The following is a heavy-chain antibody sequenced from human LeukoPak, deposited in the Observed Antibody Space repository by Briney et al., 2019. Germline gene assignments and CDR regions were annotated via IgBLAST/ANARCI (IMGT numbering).Heavy chain of an antibody. CDR1: GFTFSSYG. Sequence: PGGSLRLSCAASGFTFSSYGMHWVRQAPGKGLEWVAFIRYDGSNKYYADSVKGRFTISRDNSKNTLYLQMNSLRAEDTAVYYCAKGDTVTTGKSGAWGQGTLVTVSS. J-gene: IGHJ5*02. CDR3: AKGDTVTTGKSGA. V-gene: IGHV3-30*02. D-gene: IGHD4-17*01. CDR2: IRYDGSNK.